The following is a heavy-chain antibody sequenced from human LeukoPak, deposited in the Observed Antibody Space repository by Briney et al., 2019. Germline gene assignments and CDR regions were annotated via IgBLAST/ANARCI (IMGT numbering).Heavy chain of an antibody. CDR3: ARSDYYDSSGYPDY. CDR1: GYTFTGYY. Sequence: ASVKVSCKASGYTFTGYYMHWVRQAPGQGLEWMGWINPNSGGTNYAQKFQGRVTMTRDTSISTAYMELSRLRSDDTAVYYCARSDYYDSSGYPDYWGQGTLVTASS. D-gene: IGHD3-22*01. V-gene: IGHV1-2*02. CDR2: INPNSGGT. J-gene: IGHJ4*02.